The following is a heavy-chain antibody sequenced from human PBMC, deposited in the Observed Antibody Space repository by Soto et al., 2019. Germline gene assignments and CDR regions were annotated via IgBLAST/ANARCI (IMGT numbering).Heavy chain of an antibody. J-gene: IGHJ4*02. V-gene: IGHV1-69*13. D-gene: IGHD6-19*01. Sequence: AVKVPCKACGGTFSRYAISWVRQAPGRGLEWMGGIIPIFGTANYAQKFQGRVTITADESTSTAYRELSSLRSEDTAVYYCAGRIAVAGYYYFDYWGQGTLVTVSS. CDR2: IIPIFGTA. CDR3: AGRIAVAGYYYFDY. CDR1: GGTFSRYA.